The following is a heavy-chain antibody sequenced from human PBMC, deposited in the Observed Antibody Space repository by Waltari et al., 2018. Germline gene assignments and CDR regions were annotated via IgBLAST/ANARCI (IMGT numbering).Heavy chain of an antibody. CDR1: GYSISSGYY. CDR3: ARVLHWASDYDVDGGFDY. V-gene: IGHV4-38-2*01. J-gene: IGHJ4*02. D-gene: IGHD3-3*01. CDR2: IYQSGTT. Sequence: QVQLQESGPGLVKPSETLSLTCAVSGYSISSGYYWGWIRQPPGKGLEWIGSIYQSGTTYYNPSVKSRVTISVDTSKNQFSLRLSSVTAADTAVYYCARVLHWASDYDVDGGFDYWGQGTLVTVSS.